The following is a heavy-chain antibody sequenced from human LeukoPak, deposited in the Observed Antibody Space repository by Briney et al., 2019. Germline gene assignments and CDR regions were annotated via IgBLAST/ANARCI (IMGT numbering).Heavy chain of an antibody. CDR3: AKESRITMIVVVTEFDY. CDR2: ITPGGGT. V-gene: IGHV3-23*01. Sequence: GGSLRLSCAASEFTFSSYVMAWVRQAPGKGLEWVSTITPGGGTYYADSVKGRFTISRDNSKNTLYLQMNSLRAEDTAVYYCAKESRITMIVVVTEFDYWGQGTLVTVSS. D-gene: IGHD3-22*01. J-gene: IGHJ4*02. CDR1: EFTFSSYV.